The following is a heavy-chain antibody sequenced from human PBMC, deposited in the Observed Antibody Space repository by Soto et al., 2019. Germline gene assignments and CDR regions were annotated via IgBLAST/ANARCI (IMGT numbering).Heavy chain of an antibody. V-gene: IGHV3-30*18. CDR1: GFTFGSYG. CDR2: ISYDGSNK. Sequence: QVQLVESGGGVVQPGRSLRLSCAASGFTFGSYGMHWVRQAPGKGLEWVAVISYDGSNKYYADSVKGRFTISRDNSKNTLYLQMNSLRAEDTAVYYCANVLRLDYWGQGTLVTVSS. D-gene: IGHD2-8*01. CDR3: ANVLRLDY. J-gene: IGHJ4*02.